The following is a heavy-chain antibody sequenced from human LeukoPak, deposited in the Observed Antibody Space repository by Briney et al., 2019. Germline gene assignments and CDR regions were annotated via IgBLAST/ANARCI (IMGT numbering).Heavy chain of an antibody. V-gene: IGHV1-46*01. D-gene: IGHD3-10*01. CDR3: ARDREDRYYYGSGRLFDY. CDR1: GYTFTSNY. CDR2: INPSGGST. J-gene: IGHJ4*02. Sequence: ASVKVSRKXSGYTFTSNYMHWVRQAPGQGLEWMGIINPSGGSTSYAQKFQGRVTMTRDTSTSTVYMELSSLRSEDTAVYYCARDREDRYYYGSGRLFDYWGQGTLVTVSS.